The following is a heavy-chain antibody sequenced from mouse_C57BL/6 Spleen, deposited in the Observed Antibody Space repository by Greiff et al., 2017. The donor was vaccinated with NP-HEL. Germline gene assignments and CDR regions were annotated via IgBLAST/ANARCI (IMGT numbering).Heavy chain of an antibody. V-gene: IGHV1-80*01. CDR3: ARSTTTVVAKDAMDY. CDR2: IYPGDGDT. Sequence: VQLQQSGAELVKPGASVKISCKASGYAFSSYWMNWVKQRPGKGLEWIGQIYPGDGDTNYNGKFKGKATLTADKSSSTAYMQLSSLTSEDSAVYFCARSTTTVVAKDAMDYWGQGTSVTVSS. J-gene: IGHJ4*01. CDR1: GYAFSSYW. D-gene: IGHD1-1*01.